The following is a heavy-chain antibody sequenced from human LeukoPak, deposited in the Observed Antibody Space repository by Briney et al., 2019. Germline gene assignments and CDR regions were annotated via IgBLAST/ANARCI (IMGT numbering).Heavy chain of an antibody. J-gene: IGHJ4*02. CDR1: GFTFSSYA. D-gene: IGHD3-9*01. Sequence: GGSLRLSCAASGFTFSSYAMTWVRQAPGKGLEWVSAISGSGGSTYYADSVKGRFTISRDKSKNTLYLQMNSLRAEDTAVYYCAKLAAEYYDILTGDYTGEYYFDYWGQGTLVTVSS. V-gene: IGHV3-23*01. CDR3: AKLAAEYYDILTGDYTGEYYFDY. CDR2: ISGSGGST.